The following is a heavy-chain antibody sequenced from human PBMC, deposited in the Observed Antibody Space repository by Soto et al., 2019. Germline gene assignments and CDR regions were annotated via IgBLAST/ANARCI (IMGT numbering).Heavy chain of an antibody. J-gene: IGHJ4*02. V-gene: IGHV1-46*01. CDR3: ARDHRGIGYCSGGSCYSGFDY. CDR2: INPSSGST. CDR1: GYTFTSYG. D-gene: IGHD2-15*01. Sequence: ASVKVSCKASGYTFTSYGISWVRQAPGQGLEWMGIINPSSGSTSYAQKFQGRVTMTRDTSTSTVYMELSSLRSEDTAVYYCARDHRGIGYCSGGSCYSGFDYWGQGTLVTVSS.